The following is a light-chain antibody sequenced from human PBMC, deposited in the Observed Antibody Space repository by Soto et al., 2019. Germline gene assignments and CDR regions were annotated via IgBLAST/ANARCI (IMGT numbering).Light chain of an antibody. Sequence: QSALTQPASVSGSPGQSSTISCTGTSSDVGGYNYVSWYQQHPGKAPKLMIYEVSNRPSGVSNRFSGSKSGNTASLTISGLQAEDEADYDCSSYTSSSTVVFGGGTKLTVL. CDR3: SSYTSSSTVV. CDR1: SSDVGGYNY. J-gene: IGLJ2*01. CDR2: EVS. V-gene: IGLV2-14*01.